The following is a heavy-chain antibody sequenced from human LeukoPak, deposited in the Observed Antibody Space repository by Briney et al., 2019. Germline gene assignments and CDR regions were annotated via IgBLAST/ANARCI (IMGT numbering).Heavy chain of an antibody. V-gene: IGHV1-58*01. D-gene: IGHD2-15*01. CDR3: AADCSGGSCYPNWFDP. Sequence: SVKVSCKASGSTFTSSAVQWVRQARGQRLEWIGWIVVGSGNTNYAQKFQERVTITRDMSTSTAYMELSSLRSEDTAVYYCAADCSGGSCYPNWFDPWGQGTLVTVSS. CDR1: GSTFTSSA. CDR2: IVVGSGNT. J-gene: IGHJ5*02.